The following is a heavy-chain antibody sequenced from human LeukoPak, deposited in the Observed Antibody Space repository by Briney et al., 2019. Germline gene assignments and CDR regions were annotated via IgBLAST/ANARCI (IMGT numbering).Heavy chain of an antibody. J-gene: IGHJ5*02. CDR2: IYTSGST. CDR3: ARGVVVVAAILYKWFDP. D-gene: IGHD2-15*01. Sequence: SETLSLTCTVSGGSISSYYWSWIRQPAGKGLEWIGRIYTSGSTNYNPSLKSRVTMSVDTSKNQFSLKLSSVTAADTAVYYCARGVVVVAAILYKWFDPWGQGTLVTVSS. V-gene: IGHV4-4*07. CDR1: GGSISSYY.